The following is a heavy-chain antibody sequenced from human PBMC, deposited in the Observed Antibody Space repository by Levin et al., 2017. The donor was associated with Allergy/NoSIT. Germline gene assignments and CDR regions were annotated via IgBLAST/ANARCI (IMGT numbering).Heavy chain of an antibody. J-gene: IGHJ6*03. CDR3: ARDRRYSYHRSYYMDV. V-gene: IGHV3-33*01. CDR2: IWYDGSNK. Sequence: GESLKISCAASGFTFSSYGMHWVRQAPGKGLEWVAVIWYDGSNKYYADSVKGRFTISRDNSKNTLYLQMNSLRAEDTAVYCCARDRRYSYHRSYYMDVWGKGTTVTVSS. D-gene: IGHD5-18*01. CDR1: GFTFSSYG.